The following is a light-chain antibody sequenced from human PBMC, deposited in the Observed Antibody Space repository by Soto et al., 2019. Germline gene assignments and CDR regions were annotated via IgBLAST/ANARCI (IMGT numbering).Light chain of an antibody. Sequence: QSVLTQPASVSGSSGKSITISCTGTSSDVGGYNYVSWYQQHPGKAPKLIIYEVSNRPSGVSNRFSGSKSGNTASLPISGLQAEDEAVYYCSSYTRSSTPLVFGTGTKVTVL. CDR1: SSDVGGYNY. J-gene: IGLJ1*01. V-gene: IGLV2-14*01. CDR2: EVS. CDR3: SSYTRSSTPLV.